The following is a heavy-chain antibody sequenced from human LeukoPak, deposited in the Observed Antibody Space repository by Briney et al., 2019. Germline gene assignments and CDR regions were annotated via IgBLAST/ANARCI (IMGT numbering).Heavy chain of an antibody. D-gene: IGHD3-22*01. Sequence: GASVKVSCKASGYTFTSYGISWVRQAPGQGLEWMGWISAYNGNTNYAQKLQGRVTMTTDTSTSTAYMELRSLRSDDTAVYYCARDGGGVRSYYYDSSGYYYGTHHFDYWGQGTLVTVSS. V-gene: IGHV1-18*01. J-gene: IGHJ4*02. CDR2: ISAYNGNT. CDR1: GYTFTSYG. CDR3: ARDGGGVRSYYYDSSGYYYGTHHFDY.